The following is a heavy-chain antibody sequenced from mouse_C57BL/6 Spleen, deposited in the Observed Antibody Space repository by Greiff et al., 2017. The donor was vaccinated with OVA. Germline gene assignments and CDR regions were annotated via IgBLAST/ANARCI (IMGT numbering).Heavy chain of an antibody. CDR3: ATYYGSSRDYFDY. CDR1: GYTFTSYW. Sequence: VKLMESGAELAKPGASVKLSCKASGYTFTSYWMHWVKQRPGQGLEWIGYINPSSGYTKYNQKFKDKATLTADKSSSTAYMQLSSLTYEDSAVYYCATYYGSSRDYFDYWGQGTTLTVSS. CDR2: INPSSGYT. V-gene: IGHV1-7*01. D-gene: IGHD1-1*01. J-gene: IGHJ2*01.